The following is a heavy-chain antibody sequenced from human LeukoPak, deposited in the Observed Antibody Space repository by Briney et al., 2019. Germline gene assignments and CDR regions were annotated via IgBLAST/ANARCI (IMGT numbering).Heavy chain of an antibody. CDR3: ARHPEYSSGWGSPFFDY. CDR2: IYYSGST. Sequence: SETLSLTCTVSGGSISSSSYYWGWIRQPPGKGLEWIGSIYYSGSTYYNPSLKSRVTISVDTSKNQFSLKLSSVTAADTAVYYCARHPEYSSGWGSPFFDYWGQGTLVTVSS. CDR1: GGSISSSSYY. V-gene: IGHV4-39*01. D-gene: IGHD6-19*01. J-gene: IGHJ4*02.